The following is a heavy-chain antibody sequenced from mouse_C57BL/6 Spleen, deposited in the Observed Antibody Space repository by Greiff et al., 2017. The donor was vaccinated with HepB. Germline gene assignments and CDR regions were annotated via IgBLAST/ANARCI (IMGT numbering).Heavy chain of an antibody. D-gene: IGHD2-1*01. CDR1: GYTFTDYN. J-gene: IGHJ2*01. V-gene: IGHV1-22*01. CDR2: INPNNGGT. CDR3: ARFPIYYGNSPFDY. Sequence: VQLKQSGPELVKPGASVKMSCKASGYTFTDYNMHWVKQSHGKSLEWIGYINPNNGGTSYNQKFKGKATLTVNKSSSTAYMELRSLTSEDSAVYYCARFPIYYGNSPFDYWGQGTTLTVSS.